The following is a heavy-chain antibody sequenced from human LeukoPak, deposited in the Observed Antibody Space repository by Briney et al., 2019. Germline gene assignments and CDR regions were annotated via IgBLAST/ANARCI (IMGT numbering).Heavy chain of an antibody. Sequence: SETLSLTCTVSGGSISSYYWSWIRQPPGKGLEWIGYIYYSGSTNYNPSLKSRVTISVDTSKNQFSLKLSSVTAADTAVYYCARSRYYYYGMDVWGQGTTVTVSS. CDR3: ARSRYYYYGMDV. V-gene: IGHV4-59*12. CDR1: GGSISSYY. J-gene: IGHJ6*02. CDR2: IYYSGST.